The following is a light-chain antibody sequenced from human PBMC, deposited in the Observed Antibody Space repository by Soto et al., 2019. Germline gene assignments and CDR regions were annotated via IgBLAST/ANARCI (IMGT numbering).Light chain of an antibody. CDR1: SSNIGSNT. CDR2: SNN. CDR3: AAWDDRLNGYV. V-gene: IGLV1-44*01. Sequence: QPVLTQPPSASGTPGQRVTISCSGSSSNIGSNTVNWYQQLPGTAPKLLIYSNNQRPSGVPDRFSGSKSGTSASLAISGLQSEDEDDYYCAAWDDRLNGYVFGTGTKVTVL. J-gene: IGLJ1*01.